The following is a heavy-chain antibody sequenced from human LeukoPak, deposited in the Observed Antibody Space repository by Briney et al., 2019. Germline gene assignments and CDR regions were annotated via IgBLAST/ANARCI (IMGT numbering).Heavy chain of an antibody. CDR1: GFTVSSNY. J-gene: IGHJ3*02. D-gene: IGHD6-13*01. Sequence: GGSLRLSCAASGFTVSSNYMIWVRQAPGKGLEWVSVIYSGGSTYYADSVKGRFTISRDNSKNTLYLQMNSLRAEDTAVYYCAKGRGLYSSSWFGAFDIWGQGTMVTVSS. CDR2: IYSGGST. V-gene: IGHV3-66*01. CDR3: AKGRGLYSSSWFGAFDI.